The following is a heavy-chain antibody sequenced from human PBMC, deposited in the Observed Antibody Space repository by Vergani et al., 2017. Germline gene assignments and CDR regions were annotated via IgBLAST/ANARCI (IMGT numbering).Heavy chain of an antibody. J-gene: IGHJ6*02. V-gene: IGHV1-18*04. CDR3: ARDPDIVVVPAAPCYYYYYGMDV. D-gene: IGHD2-2*01. CDR1: GYTFTSYG. Sequence: QVQLVQSGAEVKKPGASVKVSCKASGYTFTSYGISWVRQAPGQGLEWMGWISAYNGNTNYAQKLHGRVTMTTDTSTSTAYMELRSLRSDDTAVYYCARDPDIVVVPAAPCYYYYYGMDVWGQGTTVTVSS. CDR2: ISAYNGNT.